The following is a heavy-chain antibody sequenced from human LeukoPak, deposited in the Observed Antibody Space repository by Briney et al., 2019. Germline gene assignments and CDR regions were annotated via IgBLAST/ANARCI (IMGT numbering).Heavy chain of an antibody. D-gene: IGHD3-10*01. V-gene: IGHV3-23*01. CDR2: ISGSGGST. CDR3: ANVFYYGSGNYYTMLGGFDI. J-gene: IGHJ3*02. Sequence: PGRSLRLSCAASGFTFSSYGMHWVRQAPGKGLEWVSAISGSGGSTYYADSVKGRFTICREKSKNTLYLQMNSLRAEDTAVYFCANVFYYGSGNYYTMLGGFDIWGQGTMVTISS. CDR1: GFTFSSYG.